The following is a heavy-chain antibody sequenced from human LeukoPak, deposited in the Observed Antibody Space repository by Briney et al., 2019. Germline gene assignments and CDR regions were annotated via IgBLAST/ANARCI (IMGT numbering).Heavy chain of an antibody. V-gene: IGHV1-18*03. Sequence: ASVKVSCKASGYTFTSYGISWVRQAPGQGLEWMGWISAYNGNTNYAQKLQGRVTMTTDTSTSTAYMELRSLRSDDMAVYYCARGGRSDFWSGYSYYFDYWGQGTLVTVSS. CDR3: ARGGRSDFWSGYSYYFDY. J-gene: IGHJ4*02. CDR1: GYTFTSYG. CDR2: ISAYNGNT. D-gene: IGHD3-3*01.